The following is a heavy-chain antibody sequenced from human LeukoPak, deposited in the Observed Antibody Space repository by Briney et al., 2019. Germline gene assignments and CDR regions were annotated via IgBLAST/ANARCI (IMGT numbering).Heavy chain of an antibody. D-gene: IGHD3-16*01. Sequence: AGGFLRFSCAASGFTFSSYWMSWVRQAPGKGLEWVANIKQDGSEKYYVDSVKGRFTISRDNAKNSLYLQMNSLRAEDTAVYYCARDRGGNVFDAFDIWGQGTMVTVSS. V-gene: IGHV3-7*01. J-gene: IGHJ3*02. CDR2: IKQDGSEK. CDR1: GFTFSSYW. CDR3: ARDRGGNVFDAFDI.